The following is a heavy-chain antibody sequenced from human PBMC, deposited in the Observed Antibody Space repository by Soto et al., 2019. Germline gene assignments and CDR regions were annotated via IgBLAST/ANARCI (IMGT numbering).Heavy chain of an antibody. CDR2: INHSGST. D-gene: IGHD3-10*01. Sequence: SETLSLTCAVYGGSFSGYYWSWIRQPPGKGLEWIGEINHSGSTNYNPSLKSRVTISVDTSKNQFSLKLSSVTAADTAVYYCARVRAPGRGTMVRGVIRSYYFDYWGQGTLVTVSS. V-gene: IGHV4-34*01. J-gene: IGHJ4*02. CDR1: GGSFSGYY. CDR3: ARVRAPGRGTMVRGVIRSYYFDY.